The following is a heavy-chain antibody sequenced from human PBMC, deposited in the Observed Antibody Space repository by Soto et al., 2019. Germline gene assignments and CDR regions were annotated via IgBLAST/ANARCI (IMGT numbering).Heavy chain of an antibody. CDR2: ISSSSSTI. J-gene: IGHJ6*03. CDR3: AIVGGNVDTAMKQLLDYYYYMGV. D-gene: IGHD5-18*01. Sequence: GGSLRLSCAASGFTFSSYSMNWVRQAPGKGLEWVSYISSSSSTIYYADSVKGRFTISRDNAKNSLYLQMNSLRAEDTVVYYCAIVGGNVDTAMKQLLDYYYYMGVWGKGTTVTVSS. CDR1: GFTFSSYS. V-gene: IGHV3-48*01.